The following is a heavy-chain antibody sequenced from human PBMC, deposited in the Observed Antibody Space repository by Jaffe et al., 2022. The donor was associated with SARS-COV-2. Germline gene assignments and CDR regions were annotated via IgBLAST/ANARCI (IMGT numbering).Heavy chain of an antibody. CDR3: ARSGPGVGASAGY. J-gene: IGHJ4*02. CDR2: MNPNSGDT. V-gene: IGHV1-8*01. D-gene: IGHD1-26*01. CDR1: GYTFTSYD. Sequence: QVQLVQSGAEVKKPGASVKVSCKASGYTFTSYDINWVRQATGQGLEWMGWMNPNSGDTGYVQKFQGRVTMTRNTAISTAYMEVSSLRSDDTAVYYCARSGPGVGASAGYWGQGTLVTVSS.